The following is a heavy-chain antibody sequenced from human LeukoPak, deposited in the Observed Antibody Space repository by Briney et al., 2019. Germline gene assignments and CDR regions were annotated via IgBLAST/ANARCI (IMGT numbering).Heavy chain of an antibody. Sequence: GGSLRLSCAASGFTVSSNYMSWVRQAPGKGLEWVSVIYSGGSTYYADSVKGRFTISRDNSKNTLYLQMNSLRAEDTAVYYCAKGGRLRFLEWPDVWGQGTTVTVSS. D-gene: IGHD3-3*01. CDR1: GFTVSSNY. CDR3: AKGGRLRFLEWPDV. J-gene: IGHJ6*02. CDR2: IYSGGST. V-gene: IGHV3-53*01.